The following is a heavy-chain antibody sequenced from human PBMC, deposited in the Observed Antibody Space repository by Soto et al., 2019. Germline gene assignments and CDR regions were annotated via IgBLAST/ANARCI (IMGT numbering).Heavy chain of an antibody. D-gene: IGHD1-26*01. CDR3: ASTRGREAEYFQH. CDR1: GGSISSSNW. CDR2: IYHSGST. V-gene: IGHV4-4*02. J-gene: IGHJ1*01. Sequence: QVQLQESGPGLVKPSGTLSLTCAVSGGSISSSNWWSWVRQPPGKGLEWIGEIYHSGSTNYNPSLKGRVTISEDKSKNQFSLKLSSVTAADTAVYYCASTRGREAEYFQHWGQGTLVTVSS.